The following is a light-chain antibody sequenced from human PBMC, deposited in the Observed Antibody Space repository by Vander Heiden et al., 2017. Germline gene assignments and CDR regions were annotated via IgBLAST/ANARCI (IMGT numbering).Light chain of an antibody. CDR1: QSVSNNY. V-gene: IGKV3D-20*01. CDR2: GAS. CDR3: QQYGNTPLT. Sequence: EIVLMQSPATMSSSPGERATLSCGASQSVSNNYLAWYQQKAGLAPRLLIYGASSRATGIPDRFSGSGSGTDFTLTISRVEPEDFAVYYCQQYGNTPLTFGGGTKVEIK. J-gene: IGKJ4*01.